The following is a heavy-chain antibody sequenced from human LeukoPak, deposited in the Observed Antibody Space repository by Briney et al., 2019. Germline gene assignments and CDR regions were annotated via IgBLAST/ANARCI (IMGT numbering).Heavy chain of an antibody. CDR3: ARGGMSYSSGWPQPHATEYYFDY. CDR1: SGSFSGYY. CDR2: INHRGST. D-gene: IGHD6-19*01. J-gene: IGHJ4*02. Sequence: SDPLSLTCAVYSGSFSGYYWSWTRHPPGKGLEWIGEINHRGSTNPNPSLKSRVTISVDTTKNQFSLKLRYVTAADTAVDYCARGGMSYSSGWPQPHATEYYFDYWGQGTLVTVSS. V-gene: IGHV4-34*01.